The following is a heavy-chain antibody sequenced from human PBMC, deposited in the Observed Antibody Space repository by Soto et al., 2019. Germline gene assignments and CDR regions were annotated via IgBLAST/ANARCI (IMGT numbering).Heavy chain of an antibody. Sequence: LEILSLTCTVSGGSISSYYWSWIRQPPGKGLEWIGYIYYSGSTNYNPSLKSRVTISVDTSKNQFSLKLSSVTAADKAVYYCARRYGSAFDFWGQGTMVTVSS. D-gene: IGHD3-10*01. V-gene: IGHV4-59*01. J-gene: IGHJ3*01. CDR1: GGSISSYY. CDR2: IYYSGST. CDR3: ARRYGSAFDF.